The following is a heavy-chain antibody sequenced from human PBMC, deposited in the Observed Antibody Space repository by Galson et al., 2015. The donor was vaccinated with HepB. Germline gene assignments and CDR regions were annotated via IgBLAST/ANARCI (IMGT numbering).Heavy chain of an antibody. J-gene: IGHJ6*02. D-gene: IGHD5-12*01. CDR3: ARDPRRYYYYSMDV. V-gene: IGHV3-7*03. CDR1: GLLSSSHW. CDR2: IKQDGSEK. Sequence: LTPSCPATGLLSSSHWLRWARQAPGKGPEGVANIKQDGSEKDYVDSVKGRCTISRDNAKNSLYLQMNRLSVDDTSVYYCARDPRRYYYYSMDVWGQGTTVTVSS.